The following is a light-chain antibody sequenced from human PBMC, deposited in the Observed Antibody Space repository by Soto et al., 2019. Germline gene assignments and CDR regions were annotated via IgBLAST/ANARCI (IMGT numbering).Light chain of an antibody. V-gene: IGKV3-15*01. CDR2: DAS. J-gene: IGKJ1*01. Sequence: EKVMTQSPATLSVSPWDRATLSCRASQSVGSTLAWYQQKPGQPPRLLIYDASTRATGIPARFSGSGSGTEFTLTISSLQSEDFAVYYCQQYNTWPSFGLGTKVDIK. CDR1: QSVGST. CDR3: QQYNTWPS.